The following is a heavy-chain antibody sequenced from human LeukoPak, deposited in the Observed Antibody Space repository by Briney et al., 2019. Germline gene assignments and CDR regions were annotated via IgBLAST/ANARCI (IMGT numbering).Heavy chain of an antibody. Sequence: GGSLRLSCAASGFTFSSYAMHWVRQAPGKGLEWVAVISYDGSNKYYADSVKGRFTISRDNSKNTLYLQMNSLRAEDTAVYYCARGRYYYDSSGYGGHFDYWGQGTLVTVSS. CDR1: GFTFSSYA. D-gene: IGHD3-22*01. J-gene: IGHJ4*02. CDR3: ARGRYYYDSSGYGGHFDY. V-gene: IGHV3-30*04. CDR2: ISYDGSNK.